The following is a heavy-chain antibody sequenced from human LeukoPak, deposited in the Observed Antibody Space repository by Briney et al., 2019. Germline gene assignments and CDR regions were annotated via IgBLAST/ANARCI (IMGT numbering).Heavy chain of an antibody. CDR3: ARSGYYPTDAFDI. J-gene: IGHJ3*02. V-gene: IGHV1-8*01. CDR1: GYTFTSYD. Sequence: ASVKVSCRASGYTFTSYDINWVRQATGQGLEWMGWMNPNSGNTGYAQKFQGRVTMTRNTSISTAYMELSSLRSEDTAVYYCARSGYYPTDAFDIWGQGTMVTVSS. D-gene: IGHD3-3*01. CDR2: MNPNSGNT.